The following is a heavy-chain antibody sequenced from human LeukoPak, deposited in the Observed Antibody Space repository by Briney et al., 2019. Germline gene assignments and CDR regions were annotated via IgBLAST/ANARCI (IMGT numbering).Heavy chain of an antibody. D-gene: IGHD1-1*01. V-gene: IGHV1-69*06. CDR3: ARAHRQLERLGRYYFDY. CDR2: IIPIFGTA. Sequence: SVKVSCKASGGTFSSYAISWVRQAPGQGLEWMGGIIPIFGTANYAQKFQGRVTITADKSTSTAYMELSSLRSEDTAVYYCARAHRQLERLGRYYFDYWGQGTLVTVSS. J-gene: IGHJ4*02. CDR1: GGTFSSYA.